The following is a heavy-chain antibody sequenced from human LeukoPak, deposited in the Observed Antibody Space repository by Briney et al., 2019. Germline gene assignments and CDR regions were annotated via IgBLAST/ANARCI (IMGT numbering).Heavy chain of an antibody. CDR3: ARLRGVRGGPDY. CDR1: GGSISTYY. Sequence: SSETLSLTCTVSGGSISTYYWSWIRRPPGKGLEWIGYIYYSGSTNYNPSLKSRVTISVDTSKNQFSLKLSSVTAADTAVYYCARLRGVRGGPDYWGQGTLVTVSS. D-gene: IGHD3-10*01. J-gene: IGHJ4*02. CDR2: IYYSGST. V-gene: IGHV4-59*12.